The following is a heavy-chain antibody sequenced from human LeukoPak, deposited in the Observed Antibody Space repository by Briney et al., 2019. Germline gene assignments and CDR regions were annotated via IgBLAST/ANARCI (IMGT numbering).Heavy chain of an antibody. D-gene: IGHD2-2*02. Sequence: PSETLSLTCTVSGGSISSSSYYWGWIRQPPGKGLEWFGSIYYSGSTYYNPSLKSRVTISVDTSKNQFSLKLSSVTAADTAVYYCARRAAIGGWFDPWGQGTLVTVSS. CDR3: ARRAAIGGWFDP. J-gene: IGHJ5*02. CDR1: GGSISSSSYY. V-gene: IGHV4-39*01. CDR2: IYYSGST.